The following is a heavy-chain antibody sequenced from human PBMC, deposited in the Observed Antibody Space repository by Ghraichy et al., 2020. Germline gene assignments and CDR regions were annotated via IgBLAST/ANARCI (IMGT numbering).Heavy chain of an antibody. J-gene: IGHJ4*02. CDR3: ARQRKTADYDYVWGGYRGWAEY. CDR1: GGSITSSGYY. Sequence: SQTLSLTCTVSGGSITSSGYYWGWIRQPPGKGLEWIASVFHSGSSSYNPSLRSRVTISVDTSKNQFSLKLSSVTAADTAMYYCARQRKTADYDYVWGGYRGWAEYWGQGTLVTVYS. D-gene: IGHD3-16*02. V-gene: IGHV4-39*01. CDR2: VFHSGSS.